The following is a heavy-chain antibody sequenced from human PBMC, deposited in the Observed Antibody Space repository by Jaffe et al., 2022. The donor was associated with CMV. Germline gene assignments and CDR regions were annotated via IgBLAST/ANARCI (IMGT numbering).Heavy chain of an antibody. D-gene: IGHD2-21*01. J-gene: IGHJ4*02. CDR2: IGTAGDT. Sequence: EVQLVESGGGLVQPGGSLRLSCAASGFTFSSYDMHWVRQATGKGLEWVSAIGTAGDTYYPGSVKGRFTISRENAKNSLYLQMNSLRAGDTAVYYCARSHPEATALALDYWGQGTLVTVSS. CDR3: ARSHPEATALALDY. CDR1: GFTFSSYD. V-gene: IGHV3-13*01.